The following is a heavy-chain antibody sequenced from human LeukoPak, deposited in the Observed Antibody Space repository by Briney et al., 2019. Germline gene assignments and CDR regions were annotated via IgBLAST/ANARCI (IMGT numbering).Heavy chain of an antibody. Sequence: GGSLRLSCAASGFTFSPYWMHWVRQAPGKGLVWVARITSDGSSTAYADSVKGRFIISRDNTKNTLYLHMNNLRAEDTAVYYCARARCSRTSCNTESDYWGQGTLVTVSS. J-gene: IGHJ4*02. CDR1: GFTFSPYW. D-gene: IGHD2-2*01. V-gene: IGHV3-74*01. CDR3: ARARCSRTSCNTESDY. CDR2: ITSDGSST.